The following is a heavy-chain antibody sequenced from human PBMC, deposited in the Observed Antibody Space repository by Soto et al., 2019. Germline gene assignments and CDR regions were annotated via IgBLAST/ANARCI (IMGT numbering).Heavy chain of an antibody. D-gene: IGHD3-9*01. CDR3: ARGLRYFDWLPFDAFDI. V-gene: IGHV1-2*04. CDR1: GYTFTGYY. J-gene: IGHJ3*02. Sequence: ASVKVSCKASGYTFTGYYMHWVRQAPGQGLEWMGWINPNSGGTNYAQKFQGWVTMTRDTSISTAYMELSRLRSDDTAVYYCARGLRYFDWLPFDAFDIWGQGTMVTVSS. CDR2: INPNSGGT.